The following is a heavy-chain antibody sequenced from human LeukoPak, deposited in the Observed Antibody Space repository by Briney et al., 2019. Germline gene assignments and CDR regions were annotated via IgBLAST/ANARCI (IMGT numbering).Heavy chain of an antibody. CDR3: AKERTVTTGTYDAFDI. J-gene: IGHJ3*02. Sequence: GGSLRLLCAAYGFTFGFHGMHWVRQAPGKGLEWVAVIWYDGSDKYYADSVKGRFTLSSDNSKSTLYLQMNRPRAADTAVYYCAKERTVTTGTYDAFDIWGQGTMVTVSS. CDR1: GFTFGFHG. V-gene: IGHV3-33*06. CDR2: IWYDGSDK. D-gene: IGHD4-17*01.